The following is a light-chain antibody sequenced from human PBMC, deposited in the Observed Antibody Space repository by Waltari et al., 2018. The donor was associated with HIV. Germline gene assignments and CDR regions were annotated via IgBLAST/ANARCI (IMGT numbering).Light chain of an antibody. CDR3: QVWDSSTDHVI. J-gene: IGLJ2*01. Sequence: SYTLTQPPSVSVAPGQTARITCEGTTIGSRTWHWYQQKPGQAPTVVVYDDDDRPSGIPERFSGSNSENTATLTISRVEAGDEADYYCQVWDSSTDHVIFGGGTKLTVL. CDR2: DDD. CDR1: TIGSRT. V-gene: IGLV3-21*02.